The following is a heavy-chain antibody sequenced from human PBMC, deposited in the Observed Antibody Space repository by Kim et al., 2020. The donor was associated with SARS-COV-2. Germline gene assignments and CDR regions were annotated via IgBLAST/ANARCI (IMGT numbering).Heavy chain of an antibody. D-gene: IGHD2-2*01. CDR3: ASSHIVVAQGDAFDI. Sequence: GGSLRLSCAASGFTFSSYGMHWVRQAPGKGLEWVAVISYDGSNKYYADSVKGRFTISRDNSKNTLYLQMNSLRAEDTAVYYCASSHIVVAQGDAFDIWGQGTMVTVSS. CDR2: ISYDGSNK. CDR1: GFTFSSYG. V-gene: IGHV3-30*03. J-gene: IGHJ3*02.